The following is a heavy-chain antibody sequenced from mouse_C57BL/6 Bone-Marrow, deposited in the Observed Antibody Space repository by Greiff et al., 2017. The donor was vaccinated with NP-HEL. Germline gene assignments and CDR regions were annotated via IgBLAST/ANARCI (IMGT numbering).Heavy chain of an antibody. V-gene: IGHV1-81*01. CDR3: ARWGLYPNRGDY. D-gene: IGHD2-13*01. Sequence: VQLQQSGAELARPGASVKLSCKASGYTFTSSGISWVKQRTGQGLEWIGEIYPRSGNTYYNEKFKGKATLTADKSSSTAYMELRSLTSEDSAVYFCARWGLYPNRGDYWGQGTTLTVSS. J-gene: IGHJ2*01. CDR2: IYPRSGNT. CDR1: GYTFTSSG.